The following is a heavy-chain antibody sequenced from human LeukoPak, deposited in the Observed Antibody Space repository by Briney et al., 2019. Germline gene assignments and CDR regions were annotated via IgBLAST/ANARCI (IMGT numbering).Heavy chain of an antibody. CDR1: GGTFSSYA. Sequence: SVKVSCKASGGTFSSYAISWVRQAPGQGLEWMGGIIPIFGTANYAQKFQGRVTITADESTSTAYMELSSLRSEDTAVYCCARELAPPYYYYYYMDVWGKGTTVTVSS. D-gene: IGHD6-13*01. J-gene: IGHJ6*03. CDR3: ARELAPPYYYYYYMDV. CDR2: IIPIFGTA. V-gene: IGHV1-69*13.